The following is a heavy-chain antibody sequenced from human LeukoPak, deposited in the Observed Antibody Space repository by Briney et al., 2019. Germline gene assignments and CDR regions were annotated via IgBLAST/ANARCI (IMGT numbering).Heavy chain of an antibody. J-gene: IGHJ4*02. Sequence: SGRSLRLSCAASGFTFSSYAMHWVRQAPGKGLEWVAVISYDGSNEYYADSVKGRFTISRDNSKNTLYLQMNSLRAEDTAVYYCARESTDCSSTSCYAEYFDYWGQGTLVTVSS. CDR1: GFTFSSYA. V-gene: IGHV3-30-3*01. CDR2: ISYDGSNE. D-gene: IGHD2-2*01. CDR3: ARESTDCSSTSCYAEYFDY.